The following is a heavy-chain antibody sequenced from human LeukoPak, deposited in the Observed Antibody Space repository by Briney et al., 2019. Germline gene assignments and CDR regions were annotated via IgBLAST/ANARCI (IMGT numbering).Heavy chain of an antibody. J-gene: IGHJ4*02. CDR3: ARHPLGYYGSGTYYNGGYFDY. D-gene: IGHD3-10*01. CDR1: GSSISSYY. Sequence: PSETLSLTCTVSGSSISSYYWSWIRQPPGKGLEWIGYIYYSGSTNYNPSPKSRVTISVDTSKNQFSLKLSSVTAADTAVYYCARHPLGYYGSGTYYNGGYFDYWGQGTLVTVSS. V-gene: IGHV4-59*08. CDR2: IYYSGST.